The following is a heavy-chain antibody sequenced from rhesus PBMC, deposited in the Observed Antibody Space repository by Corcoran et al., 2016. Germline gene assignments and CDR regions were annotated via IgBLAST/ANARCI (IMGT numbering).Heavy chain of an antibody. CDR3: ARYDGSGWYYWYFYL. CDR1: GGYISGYYY. J-gene: IGHJ2*01. Sequence: QVKLQQWGEGLVKPSETLSLTCAVYGGYISGYYYWSWIRQPPGKGLEWIGYLYGNSASTNYNPSLKNRVTISKDTSQNQFSLKLSSVTAADTAVYYCARYDGSGWYYWYFYLWGPGTPITISS. V-gene: IGHV4-73*01. CDR2: LYGNSAST. D-gene: IGHD6-31*01.